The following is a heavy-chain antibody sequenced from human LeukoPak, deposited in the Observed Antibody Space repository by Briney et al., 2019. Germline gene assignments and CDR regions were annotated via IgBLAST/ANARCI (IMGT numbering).Heavy chain of an antibody. CDR1: GFTFSSYS. V-gene: IGHV3-21*04. CDR2: ISSSSSYI. CDR3: AKRGTITMIVVVTHAFDI. D-gene: IGHD3-22*01. Sequence: GGSLRLSCAASGFTFSSYSMNWVRQAPGKGLEWVSSISSSSSYIYYADSVKGRFTISRDNSKNTLYLQMNSLRAEDTAVYYCAKRGTITMIVVVTHAFDIWGQGIMVTVSS. J-gene: IGHJ3*02.